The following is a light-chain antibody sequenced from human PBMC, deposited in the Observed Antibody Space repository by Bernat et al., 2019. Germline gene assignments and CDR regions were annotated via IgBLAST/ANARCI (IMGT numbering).Light chain of an antibody. CDR3: CAHAGRFTWA. CDR1: SSDVGGYKY. J-gene: IGLJ3*02. CDR2: DIS. V-gene: IGLV2-11*01. Sequence: QSALTQPRSVSGSPGQSVTISCTGTSSDVGGYKYVSWYQHQPDKAPKLMIYDISKRPSGVPDRFSGARSGNTASLTISGLQAEDEADYHCCAHAGRFTWAFGGGTRLTVL.